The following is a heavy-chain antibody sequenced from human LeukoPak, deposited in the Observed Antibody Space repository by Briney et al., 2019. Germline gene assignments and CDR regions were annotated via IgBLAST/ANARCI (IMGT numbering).Heavy chain of an antibody. CDR3: ARDKAVTTELTQYFHH. CDR1: GGTFSSYA. D-gene: IGHD4-11*01. CDR2: INPNSGGT. Sequence: PSASVKVSCKASGGTFSSYAISWVRQAPGQGLEWMGWINPNSGGTNYAQKFQFRVTMTTDTSTSTAYMELRSLTSDDTAVYYCARDKAVTTELTQYFHHWGQGTLVTVSS. V-gene: IGHV1-18*01. J-gene: IGHJ1*01.